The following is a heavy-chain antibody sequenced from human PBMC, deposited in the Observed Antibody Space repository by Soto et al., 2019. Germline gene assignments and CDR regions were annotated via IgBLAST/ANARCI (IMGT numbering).Heavy chain of an antibody. J-gene: IGHJ3*02. Sequence: PGGSLRLSCAASGFTFPNYAMSWLRQAPGKGLEWVSAISGRGGTTYYADSVKGRFTISRDSSKNTLYVQMNSLRPEDTAVYYCAKVQSLIIGAFDIWGQGTMVTVSS. D-gene: IGHD3-9*01. V-gene: IGHV3-23*01. CDR1: GFTFPNYA. CDR2: ISGRGGTT. CDR3: AKVQSLIIGAFDI.